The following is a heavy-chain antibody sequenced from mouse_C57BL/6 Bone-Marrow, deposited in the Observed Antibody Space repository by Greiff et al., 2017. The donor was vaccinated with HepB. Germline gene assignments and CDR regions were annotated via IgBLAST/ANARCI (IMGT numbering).Heavy chain of an antibody. CDR2: ISSGGSYT. CDR3: ARHGSSPHWYFDV. V-gene: IGHV5-6*01. D-gene: IGHD1-1*01. J-gene: IGHJ1*03. Sequence: EVQGVESGGDLVKPGGSLKLSCAASGFTFSSYGMSWVRQTPDKRLEWVATISSGGSYTYYPDSVKGRFTISRDNAKNTLYLHMSSLKSEDTAMYYCARHGSSPHWYFDVWGTGTTVTVSS. CDR1: GFTFSSYG.